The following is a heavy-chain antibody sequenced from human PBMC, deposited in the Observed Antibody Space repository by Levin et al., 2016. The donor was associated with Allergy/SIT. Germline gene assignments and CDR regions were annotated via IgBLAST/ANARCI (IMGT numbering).Heavy chain of an antibody. CDR2: ISRSSNYI. CDR1: GFIFSSYT. Sequence: GESLKISCAASGFIFSSYTMNWVRQAPGKGLEWVSSISRSSNYIYYADSVKGRFTISRDNAKNSLYLQMNSLRAEDTAVYYCARVGTYDILTPFDNWGQGTLVTVSS. V-gene: IGHV3-21*01. J-gene: IGHJ4*02. D-gene: IGHD3-9*01. CDR3: ARVGTYDILTPFDN.